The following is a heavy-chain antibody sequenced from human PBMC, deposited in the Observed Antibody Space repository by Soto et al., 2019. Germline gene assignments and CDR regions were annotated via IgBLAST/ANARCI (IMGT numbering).Heavy chain of an antibody. J-gene: IGHJ5*02. V-gene: IGHV3-23*01. Sequence: GGSLRLSCAASGFTFSSYAMSWVRQAPGKGLEWVSAISGSGGSTYYADSVKGRFTISRDNSKNTLYLQMNSLRAEDTAVYYCAKDTVVVPAAMGSWFDPWGQGNLVTVSS. CDR3: AKDTVVVPAAMGSWFDP. CDR2: ISGSGGST. CDR1: GFTFSSYA. D-gene: IGHD2-2*01.